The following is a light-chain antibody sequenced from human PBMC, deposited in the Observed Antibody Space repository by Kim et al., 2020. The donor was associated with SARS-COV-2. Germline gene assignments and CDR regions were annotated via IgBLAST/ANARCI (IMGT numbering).Light chain of an antibody. CDR3: NSRDSSGNHHVV. CDR2: GKN. CDR1: RRRSYV. V-gene: IGLV3-19*01. J-gene: IGLJ2*01. Sequence: LGQTVRITCQGDRRRSYVGSWYQQKPGQAPVLVIYGKNNRPSGIPDRFSGSSSGNTASLTITGAQAEDEADYYCNSRDSSGNHHVVFGGGTQLTVL.